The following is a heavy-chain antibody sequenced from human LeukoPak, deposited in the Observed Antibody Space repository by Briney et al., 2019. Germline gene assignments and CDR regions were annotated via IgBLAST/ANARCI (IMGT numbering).Heavy chain of an antibody. CDR1: GGSFSGYY. CDR2: IYHSGST. J-gene: IGHJ3*02. CDR3: ARLTMVTDSSFDI. V-gene: IGHV4-34*01. Sequence: SETLSLTCAVYGGSFSGYYWSWIRQPPGKGLEWIGEIYHSGSTNYNPSLKSRVTISVDTSKNQFSLKLSSATAAGTGVYYCARLTMVTDSSFDIWGQGTMVIVSS. D-gene: IGHD4/OR15-4a*01.